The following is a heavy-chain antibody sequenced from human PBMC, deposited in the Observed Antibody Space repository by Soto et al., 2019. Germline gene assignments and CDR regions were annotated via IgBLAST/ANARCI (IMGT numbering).Heavy chain of an antibody. Sequence: QVQLQESGPGLVKTSETLVLTCTVSGDSVSSGGYYWSWIRQSPGKGLEWIGYISNSGSTKYSPSLKSRVTISKDMSKNQFSLKLRSVTTADTAVYYCARVDFDSSGYYYTQKDYWGQGTLVTVSS. CDR2: ISNSGST. CDR3: ARVDFDSSGYYYTQKDY. CDR1: GDSVSSGGYY. J-gene: IGHJ4*02. D-gene: IGHD3-22*01. V-gene: IGHV4-61*08.